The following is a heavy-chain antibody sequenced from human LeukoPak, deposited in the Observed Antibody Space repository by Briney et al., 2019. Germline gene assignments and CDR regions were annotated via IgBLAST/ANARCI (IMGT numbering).Heavy chain of an antibody. CDR2: IKQDGSEK. J-gene: IGHJ4*02. V-gene: IGHV3-7*01. CDR1: GFTFSSYW. CDR3: ARGKYYYDSSGYSPPLY. Sequence: QTGGSLRLSCAASGFTFSSYWMSWVRQAPGKGLEWVANIKQDGSEKYYVDSVKGRFTISRDNAKNSLYLQMNSLRAEDTAVYYCARGKYYYDSSGYSPPLYWGQGTLVTVSS. D-gene: IGHD3-22*01.